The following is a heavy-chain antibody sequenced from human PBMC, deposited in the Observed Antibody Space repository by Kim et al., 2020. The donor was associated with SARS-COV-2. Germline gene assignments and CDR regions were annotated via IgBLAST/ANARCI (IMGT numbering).Heavy chain of an antibody. D-gene: IGHD2-2*01. CDR3: ARDGGSSTSCRTYCYYMDV. CDR2: IWYDGSNK. Sequence: GGSLRLSCAASGFTFSSYGMHWVRQAPGKGLEWVAVIWYDGSNKYYADSVKGRFTISRDNSKNTLYLQMNSLRAEDTAVYYCARDGGSSTSCRTYCYYMDVWGKGTTVTVSS. CDR1: GFTFSSYG. J-gene: IGHJ6*03. V-gene: IGHV3-33*01.